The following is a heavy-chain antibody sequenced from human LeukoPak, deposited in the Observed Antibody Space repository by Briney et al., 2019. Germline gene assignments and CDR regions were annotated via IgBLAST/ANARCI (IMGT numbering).Heavy chain of an antibody. CDR1: GFTFKNSW. D-gene: IGHD3-10*01. CDR2: IKQDGGEK. J-gene: IGHJ3*02. CDR3: AGSDGQGLLWEEAFDI. V-gene: IGHV3-7*03. Sequence: GGSLRLSCAASGFTFKNSWMSWVRQAPGKGLEWVANIKQDGGEKYYVDSVKGRFTISRDDAKTSVYLQMNSLRAEDTAVYYCAGSDGQGLLWEEAFDIWGQGTMVTVSS.